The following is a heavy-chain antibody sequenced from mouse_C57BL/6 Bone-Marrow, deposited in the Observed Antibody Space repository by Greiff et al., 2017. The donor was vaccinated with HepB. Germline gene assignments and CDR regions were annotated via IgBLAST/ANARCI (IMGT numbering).Heavy chain of an antibody. J-gene: IGHJ2*01. D-gene: IGHD1-2*01. CDR3: ARRGHQLLRLLDY. CDR1: GYSFTSYY. V-gene: IGHV1-66*01. CDR2: IYPGSGNT. Sequence: QVQLQQSGPELVKPGASVEISCKASGYSFTSYYIHWVKQRPGQGLEWIGWIYPGSGNTKYNEKFKGKATLTADTSSSTAYMQLSSLTSEDSAVYYCARRGHQLLRLLDYWGQGTTLTVSS.